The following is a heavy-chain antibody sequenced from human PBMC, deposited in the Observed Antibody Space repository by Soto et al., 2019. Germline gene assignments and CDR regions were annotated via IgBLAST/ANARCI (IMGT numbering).Heavy chain of an antibody. Sequence: ASVKVSCKASGYTFASYDINWVRQATGQGLEWMGWMNPNSGNTGYAQKFQGRVTMTRNTSISTAYMELSSLRSEDTAVYYCARVVRAAAGTGPYCFDYWGQGTLVTVSS. J-gene: IGHJ4*02. CDR3: ARVVRAAAGTGPYCFDY. CDR2: MNPNSGNT. D-gene: IGHD6-13*01. V-gene: IGHV1-8*01. CDR1: GYTFASYD.